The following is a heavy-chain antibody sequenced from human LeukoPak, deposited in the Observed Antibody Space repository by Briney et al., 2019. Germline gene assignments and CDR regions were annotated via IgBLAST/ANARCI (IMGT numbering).Heavy chain of an antibody. J-gene: IGHJ6*02. Sequence: SVKVSCKASGGTFSSYAISWVRQAPGQGLEWMGGIIPIFGTANYAQKFQGRVTITADESTSTAYMELSSLRSEDTAVYYCARDGVYSSSSHDYYYYGMDVWGQGITVTVSS. CDR3: ARDGVYSSSSHDYYYYGMDV. CDR2: IIPIFGTA. CDR1: GGTFSSYA. V-gene: IGHV1-69*01. D-gene: IGHD6-6*01.